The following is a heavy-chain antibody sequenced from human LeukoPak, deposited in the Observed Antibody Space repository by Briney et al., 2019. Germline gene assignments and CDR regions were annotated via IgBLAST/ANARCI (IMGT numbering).Heavy chain of an antibody. V-gene: IGHV3-30*03. CDR2: ISYDGSNK. CDR3: ARDGYCSGGSCYYPYY. D-gene: IGHD2-15*01. CDR1: GFTFSSYG. Sequence: GGSLRLSCAASGFTFSSYGMHWVRQAPGKGLEWVAVISYDGSNKYYADSVKGRFTISRDNSKNTLYLQMNRLRAEDTAVYYCARDGYCSGGSCYYPYYWGQGTLVTVSS. J-gene: IGHJ4*02.